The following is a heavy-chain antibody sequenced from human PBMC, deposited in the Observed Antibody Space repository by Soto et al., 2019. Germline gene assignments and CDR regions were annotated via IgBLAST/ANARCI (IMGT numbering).Heavy chain of an antibody. CDR2: ISAYNGNT. J-gene: IGHJ3*02. V-gene: IGHV1-18*01. CDR3: ARAGPKNDAFDI. CDR1: GYTFTSYG. Sequence: ASVKVSCKASGYTFTSYGISWVRQAPGQGLEWMGGISAYNGNTNYAQKLQGRVTMTADTSTSTAYMELRSLRSEDTAVYYCARAGPKNDAFDIWGQGTMVTVSS.